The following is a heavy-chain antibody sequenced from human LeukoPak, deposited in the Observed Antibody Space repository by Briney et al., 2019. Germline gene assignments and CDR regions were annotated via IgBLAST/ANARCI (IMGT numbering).Heavy chain of an antibody. V-gene: IGHV1-2*02. CDR3: ARDLLLYCSGGSCPFDP. CDR1: GYTFTGYY. Sequence: ASVKVSSKASGYTFTGYYMHWVRQAPGQGLEWMGWINPNSGGTNYAQKFQGRVTMTRDTSISTAYMGLSRLRSDDTAVYYCARDLLLYCSGGSCPFDPWGQGSLVTVSS. D-gene: IGHD2-15*01. CDR2: INPNSGGT. J-gene: IGHJ5*02.